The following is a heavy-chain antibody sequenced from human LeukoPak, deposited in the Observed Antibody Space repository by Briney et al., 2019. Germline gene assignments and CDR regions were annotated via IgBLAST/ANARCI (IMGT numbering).Heavy chain of an antibody. CDR2: IYPGDSDT. D-gene: IGHD1-26*01. J-gene: IGHJ4*02. CDR3: ARQLVGAYTSTPRYFDY. CDR1: GYSFTSYW. V-gene: IGHV5-51*01. Sequence: GESLKISCKGSGYSFTSYWIGWVRQMPGKGLEWMGIIYPGDSDTRYSPSFQGQVTISADKSISTAYLQWSSLKASDTAMYYCARQLVGAYTSTPRYFDYWGQGTLATVSS.